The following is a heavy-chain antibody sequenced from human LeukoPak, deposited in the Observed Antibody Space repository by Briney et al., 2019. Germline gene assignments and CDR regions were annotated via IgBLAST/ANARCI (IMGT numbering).Heavy chain of an antibody. J-gene: IGHJ4*02. CDR1: GFTFSSYW. D-gene: IGHD2-2*01. V-gene: IGHV3-74*01. CDR3: ARGGALACSSTSCYWPLDY. Sequence: PGGSLRLSCAASGFTFSSYWMHWVRQAPGKGLVWVSRINTDGSSTSYADSVKGRFTISRDNAKNTLYLQMNSLRAEDTAVYYCARGGALACSSTSCYWPLDYWGQGTLVTVSS. CDR2: INTDGSST.